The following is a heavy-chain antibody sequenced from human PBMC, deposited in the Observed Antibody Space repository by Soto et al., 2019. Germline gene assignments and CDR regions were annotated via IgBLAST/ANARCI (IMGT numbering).Heavy chain of an antibody. V-gene: IGHV4-59*01. CDR1: GGSISSYY. CDR3: ARGRGGWFINQLLNAFDI. Sequence: QVQLQESGPGLVKPSETLSLTCTVSGGSISSYYWSWIRQPPGKGLEWIGYIYYSGSTNYNPSLKIRVTISVGTSKSQFYLKLSSVTAADTAVYYCARGRGGWFINQLLNAFDIWGQGTMVTVSS. CDR2: IYYSGST. D-gene: IGHD2-2*01. J-gene: IGHJ3*02.